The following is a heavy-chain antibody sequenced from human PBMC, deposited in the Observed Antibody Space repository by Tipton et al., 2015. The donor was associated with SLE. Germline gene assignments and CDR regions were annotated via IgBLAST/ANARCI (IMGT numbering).Heavy chain of an antibody. CDR3: AREGIVTSIWSGSLVRGPGAFDI. Sequence: SLRLSCAASGFTFSSYAMHWVRQAPGKGLEWVVLISHDGSNKYYADSVKGRFTISRDNSKNTLYLQMNSLRAEDTAVYYCAREGIVTSIWSGSLVRGPGAFDIWGQGTMVTVSS. CDR2: ISHDGSNK. J-gene: IGHJ3*02. V-gene: IGHV3-30-3*01. D-gene: IGHD2/OR15-2a*01. CDR1: GFTFSSYA.